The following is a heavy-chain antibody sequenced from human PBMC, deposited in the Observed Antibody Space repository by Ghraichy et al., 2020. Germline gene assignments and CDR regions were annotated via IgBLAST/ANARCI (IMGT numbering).Heavy chain of an antibody. J-gene: IGHJ4*02. Sequence: ASVKVSCKASGYTFTSYGISWVRQAPGQGLEWMGWISAYNGNTNYAQKLQGRVTMTTDTSTSTAYMELRSLRSDDTAVYYCARTVVVVPAAMWQDYWGQGTLVTVSS. D-gene: IGHD2-2*01. CDR1: GYTFTSYG. V-gene: IGHV1-18*04. CDR2: ISAYNGNT. CDR3: ARTVVVVPAAMWQDY.